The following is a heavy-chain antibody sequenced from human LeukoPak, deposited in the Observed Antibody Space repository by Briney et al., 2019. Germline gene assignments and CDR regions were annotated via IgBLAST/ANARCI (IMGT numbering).Heavy chain of an antibody. CDR2: IYYSGST. CDR3: ARSITMVRATNYYYYGMDV. D-gene: IGHD3-10*01. CDR1: GGSISGGDYY. Sequence: SETLSPTCTVSGGSISGGDYYWSWIRQPPGKGLEWTGYIYYSGSTYYNPSLKSRVTISVDTSKNQFSLKLSSVTAADTAVYYCARSITMVRATNYYYYGMDVWGQGTTVTVSS. J-gene: IGHJ6*02. V-gene: IGHV4-30-4*08.